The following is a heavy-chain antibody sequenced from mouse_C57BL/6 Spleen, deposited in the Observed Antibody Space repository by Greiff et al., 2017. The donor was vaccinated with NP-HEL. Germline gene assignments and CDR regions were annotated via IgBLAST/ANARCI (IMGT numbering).Heavy chain of an antibody. CDR3: AHDYGGSYGY. Sequence: VQLKQPGAELVKPGASVKLSCTASGYTFTSYWMHWVKQTPGQGLEWIGMIHPNSGSTYYTEKFKSKATLTVDKSSSTAYKQISSLTSEDAAVYFCAHDYGGSYGYWGQGTTLTVSS. J-gene: IGHJ2*01. D-gene: IGHD1-1*01. CDR2: IHPNSGST. V-gene: IGHV1-64*01. CDR1: GYTFTSYW.